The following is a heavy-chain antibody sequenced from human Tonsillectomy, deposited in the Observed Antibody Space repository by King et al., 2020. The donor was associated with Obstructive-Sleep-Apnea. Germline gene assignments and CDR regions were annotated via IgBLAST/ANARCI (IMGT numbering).Heavy chain of an antibody. Sequence: VQLVESGGGLVKPGGSLRLSCAASGLTFSSYSMNWVRQAPGKGLEWVSSISSNSSYIYYADSVKGRFTISRENAKNSLYLQMNSLRAEDTAVYFCAKLHTAMIPEDVWGQGTTVTVSS. J-gene: IGHJ6*02. D-gene: IGHD5-18*01. CDR3: AKLHTAMIPEDV. V-gene: IGHV3-21*01. CDR1: GLTFSSYS. CDR2: ISSNSSYI.